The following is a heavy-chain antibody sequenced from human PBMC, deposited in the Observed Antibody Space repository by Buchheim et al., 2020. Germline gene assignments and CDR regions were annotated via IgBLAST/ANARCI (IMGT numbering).Heavy chain of an antibody. V-gene: IGHV3-33*01. Sequence: QVQLVESGGGVVQPGRSLRLSCAASGFTFSSYGMHWVRQAPGKGLEWVAVIWYDGSNKYYADSVKGRFTISRDNSKNTLYLQMNSLRAEDTAVYYCARENDFWSGSYGWFDPWGQGTL. D-gene: IGHD3-3*01. CDR3: ARENDFWSGSYGWFDP. J-gene: IGHJ5*02. CDR2: IWYDGSNK. CDR1: GFTFSSYG.